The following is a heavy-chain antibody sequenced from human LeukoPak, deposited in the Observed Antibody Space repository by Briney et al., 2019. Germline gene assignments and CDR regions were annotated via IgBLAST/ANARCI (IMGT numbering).Heavy chain of an antibody. CDR1: GLTFTNAW. CDR2: IKSKTDGGTT. D-gene: IGHD6-6*01. J-gene: IGHJ4*02. Sequence: GGSLRLSCVVSGLTFTNAWMTWVRQAPGKGLEWVGRIKSKTDGGTTDYAAPVKGRFTISRDDSKNTLYLQIISLKTEDTAVYYCATIYSSRSSSRYWGQGTLVTVSS. V-gene: IGHV3-15*01. CDR3: ATIYSSRSSSRY.